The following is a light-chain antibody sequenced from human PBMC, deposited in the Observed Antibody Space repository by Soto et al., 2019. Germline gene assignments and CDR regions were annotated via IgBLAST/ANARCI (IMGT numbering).Light chain of an antibody. J-gene: IGLJ1*01. CDR3: AAWDDSLNGYV. Sequence: QSVLTQPPSASGTPGQRVTISCSGSSSNIGSNTVNWYQQLPGTAPKLLIYSNNQRPSGVPDRFSGSESGTSASLAISGLQSEDEADYYGAAWDDSLNGYVFGTGTKLTVL. V-gene: IGLV1-44*01. CDR2: SNN. CDR1: SSNIGSNT.